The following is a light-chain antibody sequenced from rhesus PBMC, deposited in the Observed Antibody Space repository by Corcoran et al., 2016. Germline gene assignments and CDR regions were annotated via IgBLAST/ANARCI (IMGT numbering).Light chain of an antibody. CDR1: QGISSW. CDR2: KAA. J-gene: IGKJ4*01. Sequence: DVQMTQSPSSLSASVGDRVTITCRASQGISSWLAWYLQKPGKAPKLLIYKAASLQSGAPSRFSGSGSGTDFTLTISSLQPEDFATYYCQQYNSVPLTFGGGTKVEIK. V-gene: IGKV1-21*01. CDR3: QQYNSVPLT.